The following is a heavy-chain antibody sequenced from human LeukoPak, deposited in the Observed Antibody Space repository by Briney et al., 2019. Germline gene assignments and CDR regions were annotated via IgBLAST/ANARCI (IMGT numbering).Heavy chain of an antibody. CDR2: IIPIFGTA. J-gene: IGHJ4*02. V-gene: IGHV1-69*05. CDR1: GGTFSSYA. D-gene: IGHD2-2*02. CDR3: ARALRYCSSTSCYNLGY. Sequence: ASVKVSCKASGGTFSSYAISWVRQAPGQGLEWMGGIIPIFGTANYAQKFQGRVTVTTDESTSTAYKELSSLRSEDTAVYYCARALRYCSSTSCYNLGYWGQGTLVTVSS.